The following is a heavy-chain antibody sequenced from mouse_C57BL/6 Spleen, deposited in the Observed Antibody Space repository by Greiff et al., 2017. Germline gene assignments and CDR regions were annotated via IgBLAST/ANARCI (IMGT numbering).Heavy chain of an antibody. CDR2: IDPSDSET. Sequence: QVQLQQPGAELVRPGSSVKLSCKASGYTFTSYWMHWVKQRPIQGLEWIGNIDPSDSETHYNQKFKDKATLTVDKSSSTAYMQLSSLTSEDSAVYYCARWGTAQAPYAMDYWGQGTSVTVSS. D-gene: IGHD3-2*02. CDR1: GYTFTSYW. CDR3: ARWGTAQAPYAMDY. J-gene: IGHJ4*01. V-gene: IGHV1-52*01.